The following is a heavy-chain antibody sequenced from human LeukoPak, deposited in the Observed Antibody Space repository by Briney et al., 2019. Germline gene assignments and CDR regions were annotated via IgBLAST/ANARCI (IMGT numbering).Heavy chain of an antibody. J-gene: IGHJ4*02. Sequence: GGSLRLSCAASGFTFSSYTMHWVRQAPGKGLEWVAVISYDGSNKYYADSVKGRFTISRDNSKNTLYLQMDSLRGEDTAVYYCAKDFRIGYSAHFDYWGQGALVTVSS. CDR2: ISYDGSNK. D-gene: IGHD2-21*01. CDR1: GFTFSSYT. CDR3: AKDFRIGYSAHFDY. V-gene: IGHV3-30-3*01.